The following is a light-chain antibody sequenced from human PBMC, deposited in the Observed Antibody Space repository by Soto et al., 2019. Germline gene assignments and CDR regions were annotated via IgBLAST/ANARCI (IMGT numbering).Light chain of an antibody. CDR1: QSVLYSSNNKNY. J-gene: IGKJ2*02. CDR2: WAS. V-gene: IGKV4-1*01. Sequence: DIVMTQSPDSLAVSLGERATINCKSSQSVLYSSNNKNYLAWYQQKPGQPPKLLIYWASTREYGVPDRFSDSGSGTDFTLTISSLQAEDVAVYYCHQYYISPRTFGQGTKLEIK. CDR3: HQYYISPRT.